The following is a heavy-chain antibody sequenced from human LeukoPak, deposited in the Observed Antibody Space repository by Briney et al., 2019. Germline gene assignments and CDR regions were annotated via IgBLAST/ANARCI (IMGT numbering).Heavy chain of an antibody. D-gene: IGHD6-13*01. CDR1: GYTFTSYG. J-gene: IGHJ6*02. V-gene: IGHV1-18*01. CDR2: ISAYNGNT. Sequence: GASVKVSCKASGYTFTSYGISWVRQAPGQGLEWMGWISAYNGNTNYARRVQGRVTMTTDTSTSTAYMELRSLRSDDTAVYYCAREAAAARNYYYYGMDVWGQGTTVTVSS. CDR3: AREAAAARNYYYYGMDV.